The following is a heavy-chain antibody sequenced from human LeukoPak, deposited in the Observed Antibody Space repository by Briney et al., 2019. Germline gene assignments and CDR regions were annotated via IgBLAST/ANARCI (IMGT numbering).Heavy chain of an antibody. J-gene: IGHJ6*02. CDR1: GFTFDHYA. D-gene: IGHD6-19*01. V-gene: IGHV3-9*01. Sequence: PSRSLRLSCAASGFTFDHYAMYWVRLGPGKGLEWVSGISWNGADIGYADSVKGRFIISRDNAKNSLYLQMNSLRTEDTALYYCAKDTGITGAGKEENGMDVWGQGTTVTVSS. CDR2: ISWNGADI. CDR3: AKDTGITGAGKEENGMDV.